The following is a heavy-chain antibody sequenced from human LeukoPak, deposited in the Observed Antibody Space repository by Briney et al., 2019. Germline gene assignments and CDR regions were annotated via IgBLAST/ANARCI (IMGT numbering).Heavy chain of an antibody. J-gene: IGHJ4*02. CDR3: ARDSSVAGTPPWSGGDY. Sequence: GGSLRLSCAATGFTFSSYAMHWVRQAPGKGLEWVAVISYDGSNKYYADSVKGRFTISRDNSKNTLYLQVNSLRAADTAVYYCARDSSVAGTPPWSGGDYWGQGTLVTVSS. V-gene: IGHV3-30-3*01. D-gene: IGHD6-19*01. CDR1: GFTFSSYA. CDR2: ISYDGSNK.